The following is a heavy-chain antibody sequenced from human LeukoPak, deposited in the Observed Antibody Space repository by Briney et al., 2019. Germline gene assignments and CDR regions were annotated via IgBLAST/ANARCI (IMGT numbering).Heavy chain of an antibody. CDR3: AREGITGTTRYYYYYYMDV. Sequence: ASVKVSCKASGYTFTSYGISWVRQAPGQGLEWMGWISAYNGNTNYAQKFQGRVTMTRDTSISTAYMELSRLRSDDTAVYYCAREGITGTTRYYYYYYMDVWGKGTTVTVSS. CDR2: ISAYNGNT. CDR1: GYTFTSYG. D-gene: IGHD1-7*01. V-gene: IGHV1-18*01. J-gene: IGHJ6*03.